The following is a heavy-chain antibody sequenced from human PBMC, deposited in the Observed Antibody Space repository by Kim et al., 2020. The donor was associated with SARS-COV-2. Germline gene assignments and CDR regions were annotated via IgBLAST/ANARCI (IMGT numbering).Heavy chain of an antibody. CDR1: GFTFSSYW. D-gene: IGHD3-22*01. CDR3: ARGRTNYDSSGYYYVFLRKYYYYGMDV. V-gene: IGHV3-7*01. Sequence: GGSLRLSCAASGFTFSSYWMSWVRQAPGKGLEWVANIKQDGSEKYYVDSVKGRFTISRDNAKNSLYLQMNSLRAEDTAVYYCARGRTNYDSSGYYYVFLRKYYYYGMDVWGQGTTVTVSS. CDR2: IKQDGSEK. J-gene: IGHJ6*02.